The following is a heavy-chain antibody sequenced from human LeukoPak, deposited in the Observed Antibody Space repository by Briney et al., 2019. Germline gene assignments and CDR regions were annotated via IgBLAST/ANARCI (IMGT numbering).Heavy chain of an antibody. CDR2: ISGSGGST. Sequence: GGSLRLSCAASGFTFSSYAMSWVRQAPGKGLEWVSAISGSGGSTYYADSVKGRFTISRDNSKNTLHLQMNSLRAEDTAVYYCAKDRLAVAGLNWFDPWGQGTLVTVSS. CDR3: AKDRLAVAGLNWFDP. J-gene: IGHJ5*02. V-gene: IGHV3-23*01. CDR1: GFTFSSYA. D-gene: IGHD6-19*01.